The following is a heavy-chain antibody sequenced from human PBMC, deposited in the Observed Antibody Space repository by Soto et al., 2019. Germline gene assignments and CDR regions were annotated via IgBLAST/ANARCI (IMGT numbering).Heavy chain of an antibody. Sequence: GASVKVSCKASGYTFTGYYMHWVRQAPGQGLEWMGWINPNSGGTNYAQTFQGRVTMTRDTSISTAYMELSRLRSDDTVVYYCARGLRLGELSLGDGMDVWGQGTTVTVSS. V-gene: IGHV1-2*02. CDR3: ARGLRLGELSLGDGMDV. CDR1: GYTFTGYY. J-gene: IGHJ6*02. CDR2: INPNSGGT. D-gene: IGHD3-16*02.